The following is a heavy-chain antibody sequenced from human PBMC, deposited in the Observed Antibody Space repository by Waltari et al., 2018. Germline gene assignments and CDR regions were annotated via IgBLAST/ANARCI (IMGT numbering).Heavy chain of an antibody. CDR2: ISYDGSNK. CDR3: ARDLRGWNDAFDI. D-gene: IGHD6-19*01. Sequence: QVQLVESGGGVVQPGRSLRLSCAASGFTFSSYAMHWVRQAPGKGLEWVAVISYDGSNKYYADSVKGRVTISRDNSKNTLYLQRNSLRAEDTAVYYCARDLRGWNDAFDIWGQGTMVTVSS. V-gene: IGHV3-30-3*01. CDR1: GFTFSSYA. J-gene: IGHJ3*02.